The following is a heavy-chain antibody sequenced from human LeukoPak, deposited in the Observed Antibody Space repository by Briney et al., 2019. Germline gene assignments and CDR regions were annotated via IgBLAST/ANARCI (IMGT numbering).Heavy chain of an antibody. D-gene: IGHD3-10*01. V-gene: IGHV3-48*01. CDR3: AKERRGVFDY. J-gene: IGHJ4*02. CDR1: GFTFSLYS. CDR2: ITSGSSTI. Sequence: GGSLRLSCAASGFTFSLYSMNWVRQASGKGLEWVSYITSGSSTIYYAESVRGRFTISRDNAKNSLFLQMNSLRAEDTAVYYCAKERRGVFDYWGQGTLVTVSS.